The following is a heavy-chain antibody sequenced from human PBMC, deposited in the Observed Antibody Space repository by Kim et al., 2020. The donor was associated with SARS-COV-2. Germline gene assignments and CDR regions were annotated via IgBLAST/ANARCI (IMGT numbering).Heavy chain of an antibody. CDR2: ISYDGSNK. CDR3: AKGDYGWNAFDI. V-gene: IGHV3-30*18. Sequence: GGSLRLSCAASGFTFSSYGMHWVRQAPGKGLEWVAVISYDGSNKYYADSVKGRFTISRDNSKNTLYLQMNSLRAEDTAVYYCAKGDYGWNAFDIWGQGTMVTVSS. J-gene: IGHJ3*02. CDR1: GFTFSSYG. D-gene: IGHD4-17*01.